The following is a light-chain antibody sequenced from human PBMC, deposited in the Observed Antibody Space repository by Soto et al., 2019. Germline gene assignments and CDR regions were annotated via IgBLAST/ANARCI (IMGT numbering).Light chain of an antibody. CDR3: LQSHDYPFA. V-gene: IGKV1-6*01. CDR1: EYISDD. CDR2: EAS. Sequence: AIQMTQSPSSLSASVGDRVTITCRASEYISDDLAWYQQRTGTAPNLLIYEASTLHSGVPYRFSGVVSGTDFTLTISGLQDEDFTSYFCLQSHDYPFAFGQGSRLEIK. J-gene: IGKJ5*01.